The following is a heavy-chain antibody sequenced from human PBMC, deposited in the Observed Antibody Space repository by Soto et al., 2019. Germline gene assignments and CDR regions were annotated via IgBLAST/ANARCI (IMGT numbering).Heavy chain of an antibody. CDR1: CYTFTSYG. CDR3: ASCRLSWGTNYYLDF. J-gene: IGHJ4*02. Sequence: SGQVCFKASCYTFTSYGISWVRQAPGQGLEWMGWIAVNNGKTKYEQKVQDRVTMTTDTSTTTVYMELRSLRYDDTAVYYCASCRLSWGTNYYLDFWGQGTLVTVSS. CDR2: IAVNNGKT. D-gene: IGHD1-7*01. V-gene: IGHV1-18*04.